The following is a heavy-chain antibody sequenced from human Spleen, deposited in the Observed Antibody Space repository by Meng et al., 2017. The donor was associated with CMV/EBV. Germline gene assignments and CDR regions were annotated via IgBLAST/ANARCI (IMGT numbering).Heavy chain of an antibody. V-gene: IGHV1-2*02. J-gene: IGHJ5*02. CDR1: GYTFTGYH. CDR3: ARAVVPDATFDP. Sequence: VKVSCKSSGYTFTGYHMHWVRQAPGQGLEWMGWINPNSGGTNYAQKLQGRVTMTRDTSISTAYMELSRLTSEDTAVYYCARAVVPDATFDPWGQGTLVTVSS. CDR2: INPNSGGT. D-gene: IGHD2-2*01.